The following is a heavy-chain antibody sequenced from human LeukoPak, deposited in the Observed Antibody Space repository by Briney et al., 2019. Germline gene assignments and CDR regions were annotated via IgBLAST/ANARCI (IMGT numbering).Heavy chain of an antibody. CDR2: ISYDGSNK. V-gene: IGHV3-30*04. Sequence: GGSLRLSCAASGFTFSSYAMHWVRQAPGKGLEWVAVISYDGSNKYYADSVKGRFTISRDNSKNTLYLQMNSLRAEDTAVYYCARWVASRSRGYCSGGSCYSRYYYGMDVWGQGTTVTVSS. CDR1: GFTFSSYA. J-gene: IGHJ6*02. D-gene: IGHD2-15*01. CDR3: ARWVASRSRGYCSGGSCYSRYYYGMDV.